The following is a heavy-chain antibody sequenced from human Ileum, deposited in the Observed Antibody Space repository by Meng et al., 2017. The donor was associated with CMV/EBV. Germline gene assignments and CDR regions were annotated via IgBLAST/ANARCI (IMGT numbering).Heavy chain of an antibody. D-gene: IGHD2-21*01. CDR2: RHKNGND. Sequence: VQPEESGPGPVKPSQTLSLTCSVSGDSISSENYHWSWIRQPAGKGLEWIGQRHKNGNDNYNASLKSRVTISIDMSKNQFSLTLTSVTAADTAVYYCAIYYGGVGGRGYWAQGTLVTVSS. CDR3: AIYYGGVGGRGY. J-gene: IGHJ4*02. V-gene: IGHV4-61*02. CDR1: GDSISSENYH.